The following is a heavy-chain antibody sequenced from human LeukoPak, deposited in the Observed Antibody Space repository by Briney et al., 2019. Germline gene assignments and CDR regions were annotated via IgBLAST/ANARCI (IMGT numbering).Heavy chain of an antibody. V-gene: IGHV4-61*05. J-gene: IGHJ4*02. CDR1: GGSIRDSSYY. CDR3: ARDMGAPDYGSYSVDY. D-gene: IGHD4-23*01. Sequence: PSETLSLTCTVSGGSIRDSSYYWGWFRQPPGKGLEWIAYIHYSGSAAYNPSLKSRVTISRDMSTNQFSLKMTSVTAADTAVYFCARDMGAPDYGSYSVDYWGQGTLVTVSS. CDR2: IHYSGSA.